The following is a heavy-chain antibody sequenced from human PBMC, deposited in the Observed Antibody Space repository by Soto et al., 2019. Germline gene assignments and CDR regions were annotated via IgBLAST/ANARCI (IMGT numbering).Heavy chain of an antibody. J-gene: IGHJ4*02. CDR1: GFTFGDYA. V-gene: IGHV3-49*04. Sequence: GGSLRLSCTTSGFTFGDYALSWVRQAPGKGLEWVGFIRRNAYGGTTDYAASVKGRFTISRDDSKSIAYLQMNSLRTEDTALYYCTRASSLDFDFWGQGTLVTVFS. CDR3: TRASSLDFDF. D-gene: IGHD3-16*01. CDR2: IRRNAYGGTT.